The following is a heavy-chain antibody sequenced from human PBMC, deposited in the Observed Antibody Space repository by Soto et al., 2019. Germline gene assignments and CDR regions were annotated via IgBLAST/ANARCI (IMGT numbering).Heavy chain of an antibody. CDR3: AKIASEISALNPKFDY. CDR1: GFTFSSYA. D-gene: IGHD3-10*01. J-gene: IGHJ4*02. V-gene: IGHV3-23*01. Sequence: GGSLRLACAASGFTFSSYAMSWVRQAPGKGLEWVSTISGSGGSTYYADSVKGRFTISRDNSKNTLSLQMNSLRAEDTAVYYCAKIASEISALNPKFDYWGQATLVTVSS. CDR2: ISGSGGST.